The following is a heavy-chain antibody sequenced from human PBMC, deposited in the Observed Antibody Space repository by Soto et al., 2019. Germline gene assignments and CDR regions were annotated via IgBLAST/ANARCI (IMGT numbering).Heavy chain of an antibody. J-gene: IGHJ4*02. Sequence: QLQLVQSGLEVKKPGASVRVSCKTSGYSFVTYGISWVRQAPGQGPEWVAWIGPYKGSTRYSDRLQGRVTLSTDMHATTVYIELRSLGPDDTAVYYCARDVQHWWDYPTGGYDYWGQGTLVTVSA. CDR2: IGPYKGST. CDR3: ARDVQHWWDYPTGGYDY. CDR1: GYSFVTYG. V-gene: IGHV1-18*04. D-gene: IGHD2-8*02.